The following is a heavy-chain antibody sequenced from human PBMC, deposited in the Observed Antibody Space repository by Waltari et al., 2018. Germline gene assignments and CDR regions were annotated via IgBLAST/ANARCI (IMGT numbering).Heavy chain of an antibody. CDR1: GGSISSYY. J-gene: IGHJ3*02. V-gene: IGHV4-59*01. CDR3: ARNAIFGVGDAFDI. CDR2: IYYSGST. D-gene: IGHD3-3*01. Sequence: QVQLQESGPGLVKPSETLSLTCTVSGGSISSYYWSWIRQPPGKGLEWIGYIYYSGSTNYNPSLKSRVTISVDTSKNQFSLKLSSVTAADTAVYYCARNAIFGVGDAFDIWGQGTMVTVSS.